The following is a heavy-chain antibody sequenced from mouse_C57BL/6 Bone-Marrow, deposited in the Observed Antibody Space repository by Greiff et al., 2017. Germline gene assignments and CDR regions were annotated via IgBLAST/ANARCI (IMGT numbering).Heavy chain of an antibody. D-gene: IGHD1-1*01. CDR2: IYPGSGST. CDR1: GYTFTSYW. Sequence: VQLQQPGAELVKPGASVKMSCKASGYTFTSYWITWVKQRPGQGLEWIGDIYPGSGSTNYNEKFKSKATLTVDTSSSTAYMQLSSLTSEDSAVYYCARPYYGSSLSYWYFDVWGTGTTVTVSS. V-gene: IGHV1-55*01. CDR3: ARPYYGSSLSYWYFDV. J-gene: IGHJ1*03.